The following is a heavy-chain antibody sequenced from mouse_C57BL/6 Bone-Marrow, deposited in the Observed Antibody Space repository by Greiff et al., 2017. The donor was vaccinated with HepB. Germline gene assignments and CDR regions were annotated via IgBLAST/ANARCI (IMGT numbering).Heavy chain of an antibody. CDR2: INPRNGGT. V-gene: IGHV1-53*01. CDR1: GYTFTSYW. CDR3: ARGWLPYAMDY. D-gene: IGHD2-3*01. J-gene: IGHJ4*01. Sequence: VQLQQPGTELVKPGASVKLSCKASGYTFTSYWIHWVKQRPGQGLEWIGNINPRNGGTDYSEKFKSKATLTVDKSSSTAYMQLSSLSSEESAAYYCARGWLPYAMDYLGQGTSVTVSA.